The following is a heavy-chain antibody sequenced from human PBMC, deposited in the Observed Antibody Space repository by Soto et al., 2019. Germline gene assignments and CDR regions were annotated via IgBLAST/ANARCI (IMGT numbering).Heavy chain of an antibody. Sequence: RLSCAASGFTFSSFAMSWVRQAPGKGLDWVSAISGSGGSTYSADSVKGRFTISRDNSKNTLYLQMSSLRAEDTAVYYCARGFSAGKGSTPDFWGQGSLVTVSS. CDR1: GFTFSSFA. CDR3: ARGFSAGKGSTPDF. D-gene: IGHD6-13*01. V-gene: IGHV3-23*01. CDR2: ISGSGGST. J-gene: IGHJ4*02.